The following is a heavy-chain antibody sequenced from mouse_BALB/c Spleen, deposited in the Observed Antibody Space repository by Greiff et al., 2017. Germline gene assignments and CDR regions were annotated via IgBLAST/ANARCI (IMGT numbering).Heavy chain of an antibody. V-gene: IGHV6-6*02. CDR3: TIPYRYSYYAMDY. Sequence: EVKVEESGGGLVQPGGSMKLSCVASGFTFSNYWMNWVRQSPEKGLEWVAEIRLKSNNYATHYAESVKGRFTISRDDSKSSVYLQMNNLRAEDTGIYYCTIPYRYSYYAMDYWGQGTSVTVSS. J-gene: IGHJ4*01. CDR2: IRLKSNNYAT. CDR1: GFTFSNYW. D-gene: IGHD2-14*01.